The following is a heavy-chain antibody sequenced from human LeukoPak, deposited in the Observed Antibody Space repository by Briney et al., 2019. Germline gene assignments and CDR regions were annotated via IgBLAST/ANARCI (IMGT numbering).Heavy chain of an antibody. J-gene: IGHJ3*02. CDR1: GGSISSYY. CDR2: LYYGGST. V-gene: IGHV4-59*01. D-gene: IGHD2-2*01. Sequence: PSETLSLTCTVSGGSISSYYWSWIRQPPGKGLEWIGYLYYGGSTNYNPSLKSRVTISVDTSKNQFSLKLSSVTAADTAVYYCARGHQLLLNAFDIWGQGTMVTVSS. CDR3: ARGHQLLLNAFDI.